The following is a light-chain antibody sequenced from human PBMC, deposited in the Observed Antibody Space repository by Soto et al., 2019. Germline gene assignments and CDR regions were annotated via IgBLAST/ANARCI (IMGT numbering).Light chain of an antibody. V-gene: IGLV2-14*01. CDR2: EGV. Sequence: QSVLTQPAAVSWSPGQSSSISCSGTSRDIWAYSYVSWYPQHPGKAPKHMIYEGVNRPAGVWNRFSASKSRITGSLSISLLQAEDEADYYCCSYADGSSYVVATATTVTV. CDR3: CSYADGSSYV. CDR1: SRDIWAYSY. J-gene: IGLJ1*01.